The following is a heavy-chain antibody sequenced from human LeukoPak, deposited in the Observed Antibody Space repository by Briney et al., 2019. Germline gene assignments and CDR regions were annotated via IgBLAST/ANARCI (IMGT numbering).Heavy chain of an antibody. CDR3: ASRTTVTNALSFDF. Sequence: SETLSLTCDVSGYFVSSAYYWGWFRQSPGKGLEWIGNIYSTGSTYYNPSLQSRVTISVDASKNQFSLRLSSLTSADRAVYYCASRTTVTNALSFDFWGQGILVTVSS. CDR2: IYSTGST. J-gene: IGHJ4*02. V-gene: IGHV4-38-2*01. D-gene: IGHD4-11*01. CDR1: GYFVSSAYY.